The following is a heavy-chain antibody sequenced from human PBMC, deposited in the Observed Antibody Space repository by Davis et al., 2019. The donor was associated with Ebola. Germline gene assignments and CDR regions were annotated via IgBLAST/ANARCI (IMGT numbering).Heavy chain of an antibody. CDR3: ARDPREYYDYVWGSYRYIQRDWYFDL. CDR1: GDSIKSAYY. CDR2: IYHRGST. V-gene: IGHV4-38-2*02. Sequence: PSETLSLTCTVSGDSIKSAYYWAWIRQPPGKVLEWIGSIYHRGSTNYNPSLKSRVTISVDTSTNQFSLNLTSVTAADTAVYYCARDPREYYDYVWGSYRYIQRDWYFDLWGRGTLVTVSS. J-gene: IGHJ2*01. D-gene: IGHD3-16*02.